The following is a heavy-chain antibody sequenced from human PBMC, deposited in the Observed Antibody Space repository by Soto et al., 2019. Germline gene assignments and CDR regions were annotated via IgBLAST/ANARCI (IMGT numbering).Heavy chain of an antibody. J-gene: IGHJ4*02. D-gene: IGHD3-10*01. CDR1: GFTFSSYS. CDR2: ISSSSSYI. CDR3: ARSGDLWFGELSDY. Sequence: EVQLVESGGGLVKPGGSLRLSCAASGFTFSSYSMNWVRQAPGKGLEWVSSISSSSSYIYYADSVKGRFTISRDNAKNSLYLQMNSLRAEDTAVYYCARSGDLWFGELSDYWGQGTLVTVSS. V-gene: IGHV3-21*01.